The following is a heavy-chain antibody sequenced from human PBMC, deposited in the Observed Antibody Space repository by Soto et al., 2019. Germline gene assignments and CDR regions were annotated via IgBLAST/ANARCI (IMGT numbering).Heavy chain of an antibody. CDR3: ARNPYCFTSGCYYTDY. J-gene: IGHJ4*02. CDR1: EFSVSSNY. V-gene: IGHV3-66*01. CDR2: IYASGTT. Sequence: EVQLVESGGGLVQPGESLRLSCAASEFSVSSNYMSWVRQAPGKGLEWVSVIYASGTTYYADSVRGRFTISRDSSKNTLCLQMISLRTEDTAVYYCARNPYCFTSGCYYTDYWGQGTLVTVSS. D-gene: IGHD2-2*01.